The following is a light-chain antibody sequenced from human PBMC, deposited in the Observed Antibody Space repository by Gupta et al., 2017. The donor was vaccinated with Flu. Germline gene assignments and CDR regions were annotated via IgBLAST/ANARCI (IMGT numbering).Light chain of an antibody. J-gene: IGKJ2*01. Sequence: PSSLSASVGDRVTITCRASQSVSSYLNWYQCKPGKAPKLLIYAASTLYSGVPSRFSGSASGTEFSLTISGLQREDFATYYCQQSYTTPYTFGQGTKLDIK. CDR1: QSVSSY. CDR2: AAS. CDR3: QQSYTTPYT. V-gene: IGKV1-39*01.